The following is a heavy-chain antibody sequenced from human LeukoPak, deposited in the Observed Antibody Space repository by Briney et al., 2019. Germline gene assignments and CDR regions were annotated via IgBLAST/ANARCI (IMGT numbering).Heavy chain of an antibody. Sequence: PGGSLRLSCAASGFTFSSYAMHWVRQAPGKGLEYVSAISSSSSYIYYADSVKGRFTISRDNAKNSLYLQMNSLRAEDTAVYYCARDGLFDYWGQGTLVTVSS. V-gene: IGHV3-21*01. D-gene: IGHD3-22*01. CDR3: ARDGLFDY. CDR2: ISSSSSYI. J-gene: IGHJ4*02. CDR1: GFTFSSYA.